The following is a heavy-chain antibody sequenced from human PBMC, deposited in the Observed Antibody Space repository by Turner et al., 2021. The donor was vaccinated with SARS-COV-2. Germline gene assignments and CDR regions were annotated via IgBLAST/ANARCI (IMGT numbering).Heavy chain of an antibody. V-gene: IGHV1-2*02. Sequence: QVQLVQSGAEVKKHGASVKVSCKASGYTFAGYYIHLVRQAPGQVLKWMGWSNPNSGGTNYAQRFQGRVTMTGDTSISTAYMELSTLRSDDTAVYYCARSVSWLQSLTVDYWGQGTLVTVSS. D-gene: IGHD5-12*01. J-gene: IGHJ4*02. CDR2: SNPNSGGT. CDR1: GYTFAGYY. CDR3: ARSVSWLQSLTVDY.